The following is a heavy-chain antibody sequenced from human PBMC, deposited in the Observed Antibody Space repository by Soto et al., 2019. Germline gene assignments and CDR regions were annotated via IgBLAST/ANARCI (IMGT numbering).Heavy chain of an antibody. CDR2: MNPNSGNT. V-gene: IGHV1-8*01. J-gene: IGHJ4*02. CDR1: GYTFTSYD. CDR3: ARGPTGYCCGGSCFRFDY. Sequence: QVQLVQSGAEVKKPGASVKVSCKASGYTFTSYDINWVRQATGQGLEWKGWMNPNSGNTGYAQEFQGRGTVTRDSSISTAYLELSRLRFEDTAVYYCARGPTGYCCGGSCFRFDYWGQGTLVTVSS. D-gene: IGHD2-15*01.